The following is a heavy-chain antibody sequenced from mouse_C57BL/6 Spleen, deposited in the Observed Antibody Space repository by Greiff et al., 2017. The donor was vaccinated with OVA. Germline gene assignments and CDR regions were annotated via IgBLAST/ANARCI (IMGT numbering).Heavy chain of an antibody. V-gene: IGHV2-6-1*01. Sequence: VKLQESGPGLVAPSQSLSITCTVSGFSLTSYGVHWVRQPPGKGLEWLVVIWSDGSTTYNSALKSRPSISKDNSKSQVFLKMNSLQTDDTAMYYCARQEGIYGSDGFAYWGQGTLVTVSA. J-gene: IGHJ3*01. CDR2: IWSDGST. CDR1: GFSLTSYG. CDR3: ARQEGIYGSDGFAY. D-gene: IGHD2-2*01.